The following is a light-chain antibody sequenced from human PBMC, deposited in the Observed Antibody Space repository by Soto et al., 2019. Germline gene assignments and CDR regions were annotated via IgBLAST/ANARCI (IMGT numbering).Light chain of an antibody. J-gene: IGKJ1*01. V-gene: IGKV3-15*01. CDR3: LAYNNWPPWT. CDR2: GVS. CDR1: QSVGGD. Sequence: ELVFPPSQGTLSLSPGEGAPVSCRARQSVGGDLAWYQPQQPGQAPRLLIYGVSTRATGIPARFSGSGSGTDFTLTISSLQSEDFAVYYCLAYNNWPPWTCGHGTKGDIK.